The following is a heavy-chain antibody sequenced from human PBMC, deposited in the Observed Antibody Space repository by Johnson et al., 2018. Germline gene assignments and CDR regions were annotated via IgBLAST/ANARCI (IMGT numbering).Heavy chain of an antibody. J-gene: IGHJ6*04. CDR3: ARGGILRDLDWLAGLDV. Sequence: QVQLVQSGGGVVQPGRSPRLSCAASEFTFSNYAMHWVRQAPGKGLEWVALISFDGNNYYYADSVKVRFTISRDNSDNTLYLDMSSLRAEDTAVYYCARGGILRDLDWLAGLDVWGKGTTVTVSS. D-gene: IGHD3-9*01. CDR2: ISFDGNNY. CDR1: EFTFSNYA. V-gene: IGHV3-30-3*01.